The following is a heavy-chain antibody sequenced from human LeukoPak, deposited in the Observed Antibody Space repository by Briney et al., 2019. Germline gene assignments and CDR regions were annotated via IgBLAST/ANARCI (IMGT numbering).Heavy chain of an antibody. Sequence: GGSLRLSCEASGFTFSSYCMSWVRQAPGKGLDWVALISSDSARIYYADSVKGRFTISRDSAKNSLYLQMNGLRDEDTAVYYCVREVKTGWSFGEFDIWGQGTLVTVSS. CDR2: ISSDSARI. D-gene: IGHD6-19*01. V-gene: IGHV3-48*02. CDR1: GFTFSSYC. J-gene: IGHJ3*02. CDR3: VREVKTGWSFGEFDI.